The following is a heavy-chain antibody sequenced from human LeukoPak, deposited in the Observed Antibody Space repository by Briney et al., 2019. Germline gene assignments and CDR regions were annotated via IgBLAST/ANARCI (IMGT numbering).Heavy chain of an antibody. D-gene: IGHD3-9*01. CDR1: GYTFTGYY. V-gene: IGHV1-2*02. CDR2: INPNSGGT. J-gene: IGHJ6*03. CDR3: ARDRGDNFDWLPYYYYYYMDV. Sequence: ASVKVSCKASGYTFTGYYMHWVRQAPGQGLEWMGWINPNSGGTNYAQKFQGRVTMTRDTSISTAYMELSRLRSDDTAVYYCARDRGDNFDWLPYYYYYYMDVWGKGTTVTISS.